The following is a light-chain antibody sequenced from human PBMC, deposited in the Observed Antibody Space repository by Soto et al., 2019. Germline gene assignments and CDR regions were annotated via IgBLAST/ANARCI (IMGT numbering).Light chain of an antibody. CDR1: QSINSN. CDR2: AAS. J-gene: IGKJ1*01. Sequence: DSQMTRSASSLSASVGGRVTITCRASQSINSNLNWYQQKPGRAPNVLIYAASSLHSGVPSRFSGSASGTDVTLTISSLQPEDIATYYCQNYYSAPRTFGQGTKVDNK. CDR3: QNYYSAPRT. V-gene: IGKV1-39*01.